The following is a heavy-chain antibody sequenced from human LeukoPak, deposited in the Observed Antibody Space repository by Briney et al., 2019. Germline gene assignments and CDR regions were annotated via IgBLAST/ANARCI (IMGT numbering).Heavy chain of an antibody. CDR2: IRYDGSNK. CDR3: AREGQLWLIFRDLDY. Sequence: GGSLRLSCAASGFTFSSYGMHWVRQAPGKGLEWVAFIRYDGSNKYYADSVKGRFTISRDNSKNSLYLQMNSLRAEDTAVYYCAREGQLWLIFRDLDYWGQGTLVTVSS. CDR1: GFTFSSYG. V-gene: IGHV3-30*02. J-gene: IGHJ4*02. D-gene: IGHD5-18*01.